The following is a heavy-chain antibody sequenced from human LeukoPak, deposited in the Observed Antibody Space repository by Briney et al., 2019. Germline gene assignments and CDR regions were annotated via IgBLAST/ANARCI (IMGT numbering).Heavy chain of an antibody. D-gene: IGHD3-22*01. V-gene: IGHV4-59*01. CDR2: ISYSGST. CDR3: GGGYLTGFDY. CDR1: GGSISSYY. Sequence: SETLSLTCTVSGGSISSYYWSWIRQPPGKGLEWIGYISYSGSTNYNPSLKSRVTISLDTSKNQFSLKLSSVTAADTAVYYCGGGYLTGFDYWGQGTLVTVSS. J-gene: IGHJ4*02.